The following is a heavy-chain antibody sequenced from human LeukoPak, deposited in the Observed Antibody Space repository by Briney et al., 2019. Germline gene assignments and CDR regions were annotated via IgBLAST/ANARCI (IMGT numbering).Heavy chain of an antibody. D-gene: IGHD6-13*01. Sequence: GGSLRLSCAASGFDFNTYAMNWVRQAPGKGLEWVSSISVRNIYIHYADSVKGRFTISRGDAENSLYLEMNSLRAEDTAVYYCARGAAAGTYPSGYWGQGTLVTVSS. J-gene: IGHJ4*02. CDR3: ARGAAAGTYPSGY. CDR2: ISVRNIYI. V-gene: IGHV3-21*06. CDR1: GFDFNTYA.